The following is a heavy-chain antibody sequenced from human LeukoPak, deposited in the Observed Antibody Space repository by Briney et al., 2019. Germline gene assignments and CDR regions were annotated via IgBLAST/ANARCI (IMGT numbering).Heavy chain of an antibody. D-gene: IGHD3-22*01. V-gene: IGHV4-59*08. Sequence: SETLSLTCTVYGGSLSGYYWSWIRQPPGKGLEWIGYIYYSGSTNYNPSLKSRVTISVDTSKNQFSLKLSSVTAADTAVYYCARIAGDHYYDSSGYPPYYFDYWGQGTLVTVSS. CDR3: ARIAGDHYYDSSGYPPYYFDY. J-gene: IGHJ4*02. CDR2: IYYSGST. CDR1: GGSLSGYY.